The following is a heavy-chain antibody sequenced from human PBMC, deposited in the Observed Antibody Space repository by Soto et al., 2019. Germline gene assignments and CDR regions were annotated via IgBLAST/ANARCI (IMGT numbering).Heavy chain of an antibody. CDR3: ARGLITMVRGVIWTNWFDP. V-gene: IGHV4-30-4*01. D-gene: IGHD3-10*01. Sequence: QVQLQESGPGLVKPSQTLSLTCTVSGGSISSGDYYWSWIRQPPGKGLEWIGSIYYSGSTYYNPSLKSRVTISVDTSETQFSLKLSSVTAADTAVYYCARGLITMVRGVIWTNWFDPWGQGTLVTVSS. CDR2: IYYSGST. J-gene: IGHJ5*02. CDR1: GGSISSGDYY.